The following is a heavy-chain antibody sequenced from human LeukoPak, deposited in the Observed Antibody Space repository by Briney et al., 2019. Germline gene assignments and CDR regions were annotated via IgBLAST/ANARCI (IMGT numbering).Heavy chain of an antibody. CDR3: ANVPREHSSGWYNY. Sequence: PGGSLRLSCAASGFTFSSYGMHWVRQAPGKGLEWVAFIRYDGSNKYYADSVKGRFTISRDNSKNTLYLQMNSLRAEDTAVYYCANVPREHSSGWYNYWGQGTLVTVSS. D-gene: IGHD6-19*01. CDR1: GFTFSSYG. V-gene: IGHV3-30*02. J-gene: IGHJ4*02. CDR2: IRYDGSNK.